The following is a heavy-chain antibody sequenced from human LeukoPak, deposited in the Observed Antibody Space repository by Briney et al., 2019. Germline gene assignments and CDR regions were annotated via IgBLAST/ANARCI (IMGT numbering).Heavy chain of an antibody. CDR3: ARVARIEARLESYFDY. CDR1: GYTFTGYY. Sequence: ASVKVSCKASGYTFTGYYMHWVRQAPGQGLEWMGWINPNSGGTNYAQKFQGRVTMTRDTSISTAYMELSRLRSDDTAVYYCARVARIEARLESYFDYWGQGTLVTVSS. J-gene: IGHJ4*02. CDR2: INPNSGGT. V-gene: IGHV1-2*02. D-gene: IGHD3-3*01.